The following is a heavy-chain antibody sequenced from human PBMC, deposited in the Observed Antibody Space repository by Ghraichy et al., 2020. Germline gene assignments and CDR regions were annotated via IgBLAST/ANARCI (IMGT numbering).Heavy chain of an antibody. CDR2: ISGSGGST. D-gene: IGHD3-3*01. CDR3: AKPGWADDFWSGYPSYYYGMDV. V-gene: IGHV3-23*01. Sequence: GGSLRLSCAASGFTFSTYAMSWVRQAPGKGLEWVSAISGSGGSTYYADSVKGRFTISRDNSRNTLYLQMNSLRAEDTAVYYCAKPGWADDFWSGYPSYYYGMDVWGQGTTVTVSS. CDR1: GFTFSTYA. J-gene: IGHJ6*02.